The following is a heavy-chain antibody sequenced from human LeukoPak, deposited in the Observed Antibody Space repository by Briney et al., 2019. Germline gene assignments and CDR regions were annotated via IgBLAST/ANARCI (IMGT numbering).Heavy chain of an antibody. V-gene: IGHV5-51*01. CDR3: ARQEYCSGGSCYTWFDP. J-gene: IGHJ5*02. D-gene: IGHD2-15*01. CDR2: IYPADSDI. CDR1: GYSINNYW. Sequence: GESLKISCQGSGYSINNYWIGWVRQMPGKGLEWMGIIYPADSDIRYSPSFQGQVTISADKSISTAYLQWSSLKASDTAMYYCARQEYCSGGSCYTWFDPWGQGTLDTVSS.